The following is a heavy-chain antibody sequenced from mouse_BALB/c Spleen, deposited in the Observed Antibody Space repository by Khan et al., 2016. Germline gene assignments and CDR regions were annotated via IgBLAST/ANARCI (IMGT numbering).Heavy chain of an antibody. CDR3: ARGSTALYYALDY. J-gene: IGHJ4*01. CDR1: GYTFTDYD. CDR2: ISTYYVDG. Sequence: QIQLVQSGAELVRPGVSVKISCKGSGYTFTDYDIHWVKQSHAKSLEWIGIISTYYVDGPYNQRFKGKATMTVDKSSNTAYMELARLTSEDSAIYYCARGSTALYYALDYWGQGTSVTVSS. V-gene: IGHV1S137*01. D-gene: IGHD1-1*01.